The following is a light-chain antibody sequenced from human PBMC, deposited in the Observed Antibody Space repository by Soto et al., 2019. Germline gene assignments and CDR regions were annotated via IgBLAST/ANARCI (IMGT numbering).Light chain of an antibody. J-gene: IGLJ1*01. CDR1: SSDVGRYNY. CDR3: SSYTSSSTPYV. CDR2: EVS. V-gene: IGLV2-14*01. Sequence: QSALTQPASVSGSPGQSITISCTGTSSDVGRYNYVSWYQQHPGKAPKLMIYEVSNRPSGVSNRFSGSKSGNTASLTISGLQAEDEADYYCSSYTSSSTPYVFGTGTKATVL.